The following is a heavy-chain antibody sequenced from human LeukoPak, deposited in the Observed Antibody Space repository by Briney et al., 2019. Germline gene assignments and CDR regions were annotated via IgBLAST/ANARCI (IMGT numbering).Heavy chain of an antibody. CDR3: ARGRLSARLKYSSSWYLRDYYYYYMDV. D-gene: IGHD6-13*01. J-gene: IGHJ6*03. V-gene: IGHV1-69*13. Sequence: ASVKVSCKASGGTFSSYAISWVRQAPGQGLEWMGGIIPIFGTANYAQKFQGRVTITADESMSTAYMELSSLRSEDTAVYYCARGRLSARLKYSSSWYLRDYYYYYMDVWGKGTTVTVSS. CDR1: GGTFSSYA. CDR2: IIPIFGTA.